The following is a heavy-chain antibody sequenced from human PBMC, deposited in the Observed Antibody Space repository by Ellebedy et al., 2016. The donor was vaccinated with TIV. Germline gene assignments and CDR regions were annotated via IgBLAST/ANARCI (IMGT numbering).Heavy chain of an antibody. CDR1: GYTFTGYY. CDR3: ARGTYYDFWSGYPYNWFDP. D-gene: IGHD3-3*01. V-gene: IGHV1-2*02. CDR2: INPNSGGT. J-gene: IGHJ5*02. Sequence: ASVKVSCXASGYTFTGYYMHWVRQAPGQGLEWMGLINPNSGGTNYAQKFQGRVTMTRNTSISTAYMELSSLRSEDTAVYYCARGTYYDFWSGYPYNWFDPWGQGTLVTVSS.